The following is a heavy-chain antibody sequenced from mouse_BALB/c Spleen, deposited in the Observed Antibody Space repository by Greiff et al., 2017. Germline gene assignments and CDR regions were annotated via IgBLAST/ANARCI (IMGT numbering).Heavy chain of an antibody. CDR2: IHYSGST. V-gene: IGHV3-1*02. J-gene: IGHJ1*01. CDR3: ARSKKYGNYNWYFDV. Sequence: VQLKESGPDLVKPSQSLSLTCTVTGYSITSGYSWHWIRQFPGNKLECMGYIHYSGSTNYNPSLKSRISITRDTSKNQFFLQLNSVTTEDTATYYCARSKKYGNYNWYFDVWGAGTTVTVSS. D-gene: IGHD2-1*01. CDR1: GYSITSGYS.